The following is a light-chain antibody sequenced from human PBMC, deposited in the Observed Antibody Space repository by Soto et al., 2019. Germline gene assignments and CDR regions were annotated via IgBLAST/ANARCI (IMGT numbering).Light chain of an antibody. J-gene: IGKJ4*01. CDR3: QQRSDWPLT. CDR2: DAS. CDR1: QSVRSY. Sequence: EIVLTQSPVTLSLSPGESATLSCRTSQSVRSYLAWYQQKPGQAPRLLMYDASNRATGIPARFRGSGSGTDFTLTISSLEPEDFAVYYCQQRSDWPLTFGGGIKVEIK. V-gene: IGKV3-11*01.